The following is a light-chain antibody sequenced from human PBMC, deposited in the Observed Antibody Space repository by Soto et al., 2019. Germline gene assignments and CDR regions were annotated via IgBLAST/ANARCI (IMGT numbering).Light chain of an antibody. Sequence: DIVMTQSPDSLAVSLGERATINCKSSQSVLYSSSNKNYLAWYQQKPGQPPKLLVYWASTRESGVPDRFSGSGSGTDFTLTISSLQPDDVAVYFCQQYCSTPPTFGQGTKVDIK. CDR3: QQYCSTPPT. J-gene: IGKJ1*01. CDR2: WAS. V-gene: IGKV4-1*01. CDR1: QSVLYSSSNKNY.